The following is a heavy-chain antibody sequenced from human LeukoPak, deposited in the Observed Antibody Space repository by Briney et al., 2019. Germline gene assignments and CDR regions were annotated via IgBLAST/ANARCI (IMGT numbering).Heavy chain of an antibody. CDR3: ARGRKYCGGACYFYYFDY. V-gene: IGHV3-23*01. CDR2: IXSTASST. D-gene: IGHD2-21*02. J-gene: IGHJ4*02. Sequence: AIXSTASSTYYADSVKGRFTVSRDNSDNTVFLQMESLRAEDTAVYYCARGRKYCGGACYFYYFDYWGQGTLVTVSS.